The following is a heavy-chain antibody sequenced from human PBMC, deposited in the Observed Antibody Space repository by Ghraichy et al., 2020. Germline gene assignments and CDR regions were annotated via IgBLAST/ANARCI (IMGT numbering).Heavy chain of an antibody. Sequence: SVKVSCKASGGTFSSYAISWVRQAPGQGLEWMGGIIPIFGTANYAQKFQGRVTITADESTSTAYMELSSLRSEDTAVYYCARDSKYCGGDCLPRGKYNWFDPWGQGTLVTVSS. J-gene: IGHJ5*02. CDR2: IIPIFGTA. D-gene: IGHD2-21*02. V-gene: IGHV1-69*13. CDR3: ARDSKYCGGDCLPRGKYNWFDP. CDR1: GGTFSSYA.